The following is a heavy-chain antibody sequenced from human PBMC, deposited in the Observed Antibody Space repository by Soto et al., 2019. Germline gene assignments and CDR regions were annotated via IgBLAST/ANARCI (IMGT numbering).Heavy chain of an antibody. CDR1: GVSISSGDYY. CDR3: ARGLYPGYSSSWYGNWFDP. Sequence: SETLSLTCTVSGVSISSGDYYWSWIRQPPGKGLEWIGEINHSGSTNYNPSLKSRVTISVDTSKNQFSLKLSSVTAADTAVYYCARGLYPGYSSSWYGNWFDPWGQGTLVTVSS. J-gene: IGHJ5*02. D-gene: IGHD6-13*01. CDR2: INHSGST. V-gene: IGHV4-39*07.